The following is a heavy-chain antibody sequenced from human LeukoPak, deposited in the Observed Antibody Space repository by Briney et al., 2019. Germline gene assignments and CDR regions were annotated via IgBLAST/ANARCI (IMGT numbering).Heavy chain of an antibody. CDR1: GYSISSGYY. Sequence: SETLSLTCTVSGYSISSGYYWGWIRQPPGKGLEWIGSIYHSGSTYYNPSLKSRVTISVDTSKNQFSLKLSSVTAAGTAVYYCARDGGSYSSSRWFDPWGQGTLVTVSS. J-gene: IGHJ5*02. V-gene: IGHV4-38-2*02. CDR3: ARDGGSYSSSRWFDP. D-gene: IGHD6-13*01. CDR2: IYHSGST.